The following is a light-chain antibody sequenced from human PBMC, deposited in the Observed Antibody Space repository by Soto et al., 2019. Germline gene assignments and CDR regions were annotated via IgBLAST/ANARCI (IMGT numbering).Light chain of an antibody. J-gene: IGLJ7*01. CDR3: QSYDSSLSSV. CDR2: GNS. V-gene: IGLV1-40*01. Sequence: QSVLTQPPSVSGAPGQRVTISCTGSSSNIGAGYDVHWYQQLPGTAPKLLIYGNSNRPSGVPDRFAGSKSGTSAPLAITGLQAEEEADYYCQSYDSSLSSVFGGGTQLTVL. CDR1: SSNIGAGYD.